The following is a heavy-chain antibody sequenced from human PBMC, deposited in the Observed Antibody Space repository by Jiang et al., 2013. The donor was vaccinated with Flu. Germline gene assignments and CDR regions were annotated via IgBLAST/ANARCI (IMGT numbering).Heavy chain of an antibody. CDR2: IDWDDDK. D-gene: IGHD3-22*01. V-gene: IGHV2-70*01. CDR3: ARIRNYYDSSGPNAAFDY. J-gene: IGHJ4*02. Sequence: KPTQTLTLTCTFSGFSLSTSGMCVSWIRQPPGKALEWLALIDWDDDKYYSTSLKTRLTISKDTSKNQVVLTMTNMDPVDTATYYCARIRNYYDSSGPNAAFDYWGQGTLVTVSS. CDR1: GFSLSTSGMC.